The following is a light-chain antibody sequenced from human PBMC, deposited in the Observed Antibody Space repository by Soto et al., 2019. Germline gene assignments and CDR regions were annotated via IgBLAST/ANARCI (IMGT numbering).Light chain of an antibody. V-gene: IGKV1-5*03. CDR1: QSVTTW. J-gene: IGKJ5*01. CDR2: KAS. Sequence: DIQMTQSPSTLSASVGDRVTITCRASQSVTTWLALYQQKPGKAPKLLIYKASNLESGLPSRFTGSGSGTEFTLTISSLQSDDFATYYCQTYSTYPITVGQGTRLEI. CDR3: QTYSTYPIT.